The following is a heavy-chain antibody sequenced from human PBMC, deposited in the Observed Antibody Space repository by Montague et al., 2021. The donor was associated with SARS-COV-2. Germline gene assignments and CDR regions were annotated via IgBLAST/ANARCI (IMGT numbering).Heavy chain of an antibody. CDR2: IYYSGST. CDR3: ARGGDTGYGMDV. V-gene: IGHV4-59*01. D-gene: IGHD3-16*01. CDR1: GGSISSYY. J-gene: IGHJ6*02. Sequence: SETLSLTCTVSGGSISSYYWSWIRQPPGKGLEWIGYIYYSGSTNYNPSLKSRVTMSVDTSKNQFSLKLSSVTAADTAVYYCARGGDTGYGMDVWGQGTTVTVSS.